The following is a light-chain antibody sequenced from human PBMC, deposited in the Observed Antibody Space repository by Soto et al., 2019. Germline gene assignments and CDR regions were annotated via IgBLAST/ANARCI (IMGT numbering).Light chain of an antibody. CDR2: DAS. J-gene: IGKJ4*01. CDR1: QDISNR. CDR3: QQYVNLVT. V-gene: IGKV1-33*01. Sequence: DIRMTQSPSSLSASVGDRVTITCQASQDISNRLNWYQQKPGKAPKLLINDASNLEAGVPSRFSGSGSGTDFTFTISSLQPEDIATYYCQQYVNLVTFGGGTKLEIK.